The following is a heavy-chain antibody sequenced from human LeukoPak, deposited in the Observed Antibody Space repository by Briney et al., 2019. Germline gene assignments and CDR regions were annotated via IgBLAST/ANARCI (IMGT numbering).Heavy chain of an antibody. CDR2: IIPILGIA. D-gene: IGHD5-24*01. Sequence: SVKVSCKASGGTFSSYTISWVRQAPGQGLEWMGRIIPILGIANYAQKFQGGVTITADKSTSTAYMELSSLRSEDTAVYYCARDADGYNYVGNWFDPWGQGTLVTVSS. CDR1: GGTFSSYT. CDR3: ARDADGYNYVGNWFDP. J-gene: IGHJ5*02. V-gene: IGHV1-69*04.